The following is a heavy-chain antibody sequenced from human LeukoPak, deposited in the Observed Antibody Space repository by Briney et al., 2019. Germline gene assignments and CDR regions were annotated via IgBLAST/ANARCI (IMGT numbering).Heavy chain of an antibody. CDR1: GFAFSNYA. CDR3: AKDSWSRNGIYDAFDI. V-gene: IGHV3-23*01. J-gene: IGHJ3*02. CDR2: INENDGST. Sequence: GGSLRLSCVASGFAFSNYAMNWVRQAPGKGLEWISSINENDGSTFYSDSVKGRFTVSRDNSKNTLYLQMNSLRAEDTAVYYCAKDSWSRNGIYDAFDIWGQGTMVTVSS. D-gene: IGHD2-8*01.